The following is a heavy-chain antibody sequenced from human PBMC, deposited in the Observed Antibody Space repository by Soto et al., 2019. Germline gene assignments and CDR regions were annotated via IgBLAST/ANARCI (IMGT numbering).Heavy chain of an antibody. CDR3: ASLIGGSGSSSSPYYMDV. Sequence: PGESLKISCKGSGYSFTSYWIGWVRQMPGKGLEWMGIIYPGDSDTRYSPSFQGQVTISADKSISTAYLQWSSLKASDTAMYYCASLIGGSGSSSSPYYMDVWGKGTTVTVSS. CDR1: GYSFTSYW. J-gene: IGHJ6*03. CDR2: IYPGDSDT. V-gene: IGHV5-51*01. D-gene: IGHD3-10*01.